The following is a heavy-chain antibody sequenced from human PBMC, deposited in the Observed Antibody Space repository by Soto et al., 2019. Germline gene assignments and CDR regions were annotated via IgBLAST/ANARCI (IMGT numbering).Heavy chain of an antibody. D-gene: IGHD4-17*01. Sequence: EVQLLESGGGLVQPGGSLRLSCAASGFTFSSYAMSWVRQAPGKGLEWVSAISGSVGSTYYADSVKGRFTIPSDTSKNTLYLQMNGLRAADTAVYYCAKATTVTTWVVYWGQGTLVTVAS. CDR3: AKATTVTTWVVY. CDR2: ISGSVGST. V-gene: IGHV3-23*01. J-gene: IGHJ4*02. CDR1: GFTFSSYA.